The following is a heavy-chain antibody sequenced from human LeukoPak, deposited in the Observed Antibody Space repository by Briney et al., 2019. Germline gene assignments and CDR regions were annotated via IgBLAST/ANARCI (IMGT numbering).Heavy chain of an antibody. CDR2: IIPIFGTA. Sequence: AAVKVSCKSSGYTFTGYYMHWVRQAPVQGLEWMGGIIPIFGTANYAQKFQGRVTITADESTSTAYMELSSLRSEDTAVYHCGVFGEPHDAFDIWGQGTMVTVSS. V-gene: IGHV1-69*13. J-gene: IGHJ3*02. CDR3: GVFGEPHDAFDI. CDR1: GYTFTGYY. D-gene: IGHD3-10*02.